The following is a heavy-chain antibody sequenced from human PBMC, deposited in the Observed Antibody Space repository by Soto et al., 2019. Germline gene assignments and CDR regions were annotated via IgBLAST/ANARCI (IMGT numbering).Heavy chain of an antibody. CDR3: VRDVHLQSFDY. CDR2: ISNDGDRT. Sequence: ELQLVESGGGLVQPGGSLRLSCAASGFTFSNYLMHWVRQAPGKGLEWVSRISNDGDRTHYADSVKGRFTISRDNAKNTLYLQMNSLRADDTAVYYCVRDVHLQSFDYWGQGTLVTVSA. CDR1: GFTFSNYL. D-gene: IGHD1-1*01. J-gene: IGHJ4*02. V-gene: IGHV3-74*01.